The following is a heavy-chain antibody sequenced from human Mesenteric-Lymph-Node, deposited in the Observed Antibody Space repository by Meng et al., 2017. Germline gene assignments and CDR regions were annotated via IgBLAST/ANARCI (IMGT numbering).Heavy chain of an antibody. CDR1: GFTFSSYG. Sequence: GGSLRLSCAASGFTFSSYGMHWVRQAPGKGLEWVAVIWYDGSNKYYADSVKGRFTISRDNSKNTLYLQMNSLRAEDTAVYYCATMPRPERPYCSGGSCYPTNLRQNYYFDYWGQGTLVTVSS. D-gene: IGHD2-15*01. V-gene: IGHV3-33*01. CDR2: IWYDGSNK. J-gene: IGHJ4*02. CDR3: ATMPRPERPYCSGGSCYPTNLRQNYYFDY.